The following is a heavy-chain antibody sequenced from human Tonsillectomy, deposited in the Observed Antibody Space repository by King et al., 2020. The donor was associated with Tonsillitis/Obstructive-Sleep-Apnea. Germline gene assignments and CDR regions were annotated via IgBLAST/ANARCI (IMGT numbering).Heavy chain of an antibody. V-gene: IGHV3-7*04. D-gene: IGHD2-2*01. CDR2: IKQDGSEK. CDR3: VRGYCSGSNCYRIWVW. CDR1: GFTFSRYW. J-gene: IGHJ4*02. Sequence: VQLVESGGGLVQPGGSLRLSCAASGFTFSRYWMSWVRQAPGKGLEWVATIKQDGSEKYYVGSVKGRFTISRDNAKNSLYLQMNSLRAEDTAVDYCVRGYCSGSNCYRIWVWWGQGTLVTVSS.